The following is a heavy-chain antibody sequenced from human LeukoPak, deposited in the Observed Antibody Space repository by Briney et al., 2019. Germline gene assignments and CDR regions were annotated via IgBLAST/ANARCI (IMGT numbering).Heavy chain of an antibody. Sequence: QGLEWMGRIIPILGIANYAQKFQGRVTITADKSTSTAYMELSSLRSEDTAVYYCVGGPLLYWGQGTLVTVSS. CDR2: IIPILGIA. V-gene: IGHV1-69*02. CDR3: VGGPLLY. J-gene: IGHJ4*02.